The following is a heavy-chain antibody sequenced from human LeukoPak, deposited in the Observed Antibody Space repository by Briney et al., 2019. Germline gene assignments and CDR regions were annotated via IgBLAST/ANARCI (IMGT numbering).Heavy chain of an antibody. CDR1: GGSISSYY. CDR3: ARAAGKLRGYFDY. D-gene: IGHD4-17*01. CDR2: IYYSGST. J-gene: IGHJ4*02. Sequence: SETLSLTCTVSGGSISSYYWSWIRQPPGKGLEGIGYIYYSGSTNYNPSLKSRVTISVDTSKNQFSLKLSSVTAADTAVYYCARAAGKLRGYFDYWGQGTLVTVSS. V-gene: IGHV4-59*01.